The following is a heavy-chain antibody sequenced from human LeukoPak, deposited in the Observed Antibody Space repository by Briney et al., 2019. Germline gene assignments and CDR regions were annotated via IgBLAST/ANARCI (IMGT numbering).Heavy chain of an antibody. CDR2: ISSSSSTI. Sequence: AGGSLRLSCAASGFTFSDYSMNWVRQAPGKGLEWVSYISSSSSTIYYADSVKGRFTISRDNSKNTLYLQMNSLRAEDTAVYYCARGTTSGWFGNYWGQGTLVTVSS. J-gene: IGHJ4*02. CDR3: ARGTTSGWFGNY. D-gene: IGHD6-19*01. V-gene: IGHV3-48*01. CDR1: GFTFSDYS.